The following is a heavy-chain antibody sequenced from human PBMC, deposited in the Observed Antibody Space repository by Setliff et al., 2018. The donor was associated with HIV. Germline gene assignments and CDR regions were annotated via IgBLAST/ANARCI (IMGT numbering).Heavy chain of an antibody. D-gene: IGHD2-2*01. CDR2: IKSRTVTETT. CDR1: GFTFSKAW. CDR3: TTEAYCSSNSCPSAFDL. Sequence: GGSLRLSCAAAGFTFSKAWMSWFRQTPGKGLEWVGRIKSRTVTETTDVAAPVKGRFTISRDDSENTLFLQMNSLKIEDTAIYYCTTEAYCSSNSCPSAFDLWGQGTLVTVSS. J-gene: IGHJ4*02. V-gene: IGHV3-15*01.